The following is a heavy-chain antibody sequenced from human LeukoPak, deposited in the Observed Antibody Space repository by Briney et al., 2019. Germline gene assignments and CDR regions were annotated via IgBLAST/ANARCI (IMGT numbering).Heavy chain of an antibody. J-gene: IGHJ4*02. CDR3: ARSTSGDYYSVSYDY. D-gene: IGHD3-22*01. V-gene: IGHV4-61*02. CDR1: GGSISSGSYY. CDR2: IYISGST. Sequence: SQTLSLTCTVSGGSISSGSYYWSWIRQPAGTGLEWIGRIYISGSTNYNPSLKSRVTISVDTSKNQFSLKLSSVTAADTAVYYCARSTSGDYYSVSYDYWGQGTLVTVSS.